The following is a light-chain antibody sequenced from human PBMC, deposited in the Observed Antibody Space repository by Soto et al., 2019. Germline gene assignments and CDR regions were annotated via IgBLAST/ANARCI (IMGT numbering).Light chain of an antibody. CDR1: SSDVGAHNF. J-gene: IGLJ1*01. CDR3: SSYAGSNNYV. CDR2: EVS. V-gene: IGLV2-8*01. Sequence: QSVLTQPPSASGSPGQSVTISCTGTSSDVGAHNFVSWHQQHPGKAPQLMVYEVSKRPSGVPDRFSGSKSGNTASLTVSGLQAEDEADYYCSSYAGSNNYVFGTGTTVTV.